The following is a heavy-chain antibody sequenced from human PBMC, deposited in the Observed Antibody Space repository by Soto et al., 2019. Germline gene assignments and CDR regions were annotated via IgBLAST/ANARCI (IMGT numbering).Heavy chain of an antibody. J-gene: IGHJ4*02. CDR1: GFTFSSYG. CDR2: ISYDGSNK. CDR3: AKDHRGYSHYFYY. Sequence: QVQLVESGGGVVQPGRSLRLSCAASGFTFSSYGTHWVRQAPGKGLEWVAVISYDGSNKDYADSVKGRFTISRDNSKNTLYLQINSLRAEDTAVYYCAKDHRGYSHYFYYWGQGTLVTVSS. V-gene: IGHV3-30*18. D-gene: IGHD1-1*01.